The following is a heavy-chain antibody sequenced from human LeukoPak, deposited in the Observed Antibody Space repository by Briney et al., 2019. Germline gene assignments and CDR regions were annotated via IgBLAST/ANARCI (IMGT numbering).Heavy chain of an antibody. V-gene: IGHV3-30*02. CDR1: GFTFSSYG. CDR3: AKAYTTGLEP. D-gene: IGHD4-17*01. CDR2: IKYDGSTE. Sequence: GGSLRLSCAASGFTFSSYGMHWVRQAPGKGLEWLAFIKYDGSTENNADSVKGRFTISRDNSKDTLYLQMNSLRVEDTAVYYCAKAYTTGLEPWGQGTLVTVSS. J-gene: IGHJ5*02.